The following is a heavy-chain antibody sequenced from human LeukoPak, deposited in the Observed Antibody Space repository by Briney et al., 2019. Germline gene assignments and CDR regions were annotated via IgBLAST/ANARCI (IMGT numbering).Heavy chain of an antibody. V-gene: IGHV3-33*01. CDR2: IWYDGSNK. CDR3: ARELEY. D-gene: IGHD3-3*02. Sequence: GGSLRLSCAASGFTFSSYGMHWVRQAPGKGLEWVAVIWYDGSNKYYADSVKGRFTISRDNAKNSLYLQMNSLRAEDTAVYYCARELEYWGQGTLVTVSS. CDR1: GFTFSSYG. J-gene: IGHJ4*02.